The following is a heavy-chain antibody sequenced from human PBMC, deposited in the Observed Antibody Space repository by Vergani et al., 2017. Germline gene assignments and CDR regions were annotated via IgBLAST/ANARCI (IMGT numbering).Heavy chain of an antibody. CDR3: ARGLYYCDSSGYLGDYFDY. J-gene: IGHJ4*02. Sequence: QLQLQESGPGLVKPSETLSLTCTVSGGSISSSSYYWGWIRQPPGKGLEWIGSIYYSGSTYYNPSLKSRVTISVDTAKNPFSRKLSSVTAADTAVYYCARGLYYCDSSGYLGDYFDYWGQGTLVTVSS. V-gene: IGHV4-39*07. CDR1: GGSISSSSYY. CDR2: IYYSGST. D-gene: IGHD3-22*01.